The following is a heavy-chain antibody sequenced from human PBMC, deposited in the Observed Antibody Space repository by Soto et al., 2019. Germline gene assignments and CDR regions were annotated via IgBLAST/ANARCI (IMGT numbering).Heavy chain of an antibody. J-gene: IGHJ5*02. CDR2: IYYDGSA. CDR1: GGSRSGYY. CDR3: ARAGGSWPPSES. D-gene: IGHD6-13*01. V-gene: IGHV4-31*11. Sequence: PSETLSLSCAVYGGSRSGYYWRWIRQLPGKGLEWIGYIYYDGSAYYNPSLNSRVTISLDTSKNHFSLKLSSVTAADTAVYYCARAGGSWPPSESWGQGTLVT.